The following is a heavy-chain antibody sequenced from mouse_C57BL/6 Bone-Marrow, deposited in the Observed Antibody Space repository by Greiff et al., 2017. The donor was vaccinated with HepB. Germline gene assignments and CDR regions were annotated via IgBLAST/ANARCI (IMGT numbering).Heavy chain of an antibody. D-gene: IGHD2-4*01. J-gene: IGHJ4*01. Sequence: DVKLVESGGGLVKPGGSLKLSCAASGFTFSDYGMHWVRQAPEKGLEWVAYISSGSSTIYYADTVKGRFTISRDNAKNTLFLQMTSLRSEDTAMYYCARNDYDRGYYAMDYWGQGTSVTVSS. V-gene: IGHV5-17*01. CDR1: GFTFSDYG. CDR2: ISSGSSTI. CDR3: ARNDYDRGYYAMDY.